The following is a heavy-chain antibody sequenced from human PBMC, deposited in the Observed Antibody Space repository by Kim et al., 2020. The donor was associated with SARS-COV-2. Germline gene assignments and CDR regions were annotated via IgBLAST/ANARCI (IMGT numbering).Heavy chain of an antibody. CDR3: ARSITGPLAD. J-gene: IGHJ4*02. D-gene: IGHD3-10*01. V-gene: IGHV3-53*01. CDR2: SA. Sequence: SAYSAAPEKYRFAISRDNSKNTLYLQMNSLRAEDTAVYYCARSITGPLADWGQGTLVTVSS.